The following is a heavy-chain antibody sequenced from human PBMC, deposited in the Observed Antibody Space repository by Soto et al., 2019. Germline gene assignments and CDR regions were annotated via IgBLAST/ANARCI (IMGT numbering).Heavy chain of an antibody. J-gene: IGHJ6*02. CDR1: GFTFSSYA. Sequence: GGSLRLSCAASGFTFSSYAMHWVRQAPGKGLEWVAVISYDGSNKYYADSVKGRFTISRDNSKNTLYLQMNSLRAEDTAVYYCAREKRLYDFWSGYYYGMDVWSQGTTVTVSS. CDR3: AREKRLYDFWSGYYYGMDV. CDR2: ISYDGSNK. V-gene: IGHV3-30-3*01. D-gene: IGHD3-3*01.